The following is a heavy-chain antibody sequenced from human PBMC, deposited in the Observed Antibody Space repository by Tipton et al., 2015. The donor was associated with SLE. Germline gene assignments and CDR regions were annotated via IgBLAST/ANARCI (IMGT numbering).Heavy chain of an antibody. CDR1: GGSIGSSGYF. Sequence: TLSLTCTVSGGSIGSSGYFWGWIRQPPGKGLEWLGSIFYIGSTYYNPSLKSRVTISVDTTKNRFSLKLSSGTAADTAVYYCARHTKPIQLWSFDYWGQGTLVTVSS. D-gene: IGHD5-18*01. V-gene: IGHV4-39*01. CDR2: IFYIGST. J-gene: IGHJ4*02. CDR3: ARHTKPIQLWSFDY.